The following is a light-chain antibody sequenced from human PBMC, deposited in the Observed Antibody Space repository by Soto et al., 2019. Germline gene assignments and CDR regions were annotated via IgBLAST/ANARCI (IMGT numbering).Light chain of an antibody. J-gene: IGKJ1*01. CDR2: DAS. CDR1: QGIDRY. Sequence: DIQLTQSPSTLSASVGDRVTVTCRASQGIDRYLAWYQQKPGKAPKLLVYDASTLEGGVPSSFSGSESATELIITVRGLEPDDFAPCYCQPYKDCVWTFCQGTRV. CDR3: QPYKDCVWT. V-gene: IGKV1-5*01.